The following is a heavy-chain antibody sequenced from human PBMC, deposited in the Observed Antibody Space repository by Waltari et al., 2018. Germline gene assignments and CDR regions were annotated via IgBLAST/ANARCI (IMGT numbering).Heavy chain of an antibody. D-gene: IGHD3-10*01. CDR3: ARANPNWFDP. V-gene: IGHV1-2*06. CDR1: GYTFTGYY. CDR2: INPNIVGT. Sequence: QVQLVQSGAEVKKPGASVKVSCKASGYTFTGYYMHWVRQAPGQGLEWMGRINPNIVGTNYAQKLQGRGTMTRDTSISTAYMELSRLRSDDTAVYYCARANPNWFDPWVQGTLVTVSS. J-gene: IGHJ5*02.